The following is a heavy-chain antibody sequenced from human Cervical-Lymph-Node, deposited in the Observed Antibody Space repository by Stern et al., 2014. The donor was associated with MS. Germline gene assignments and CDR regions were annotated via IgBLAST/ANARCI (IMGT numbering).Heavy chain of an antibody. V-gene: IGHV1-69*01. D-gene: IGHD6-13*01. CDR2: IIPIFRTP. CDR3: ARDRMSIAAAGTNWFDP. J-gene: IGHJ5*02. CDR1: GGTFSSYA. Sequence: VQLLESGAEVKKPGSSVKVSCKASGGTFSSYAISWVRQAPGQGLEWMGGIIPIFRTPNYAQKFQGRVTITADESTSTAYMELSSLRSEDTAVYYCARDRMSIAAAGTNWFDPWGQGTLVTVSS.